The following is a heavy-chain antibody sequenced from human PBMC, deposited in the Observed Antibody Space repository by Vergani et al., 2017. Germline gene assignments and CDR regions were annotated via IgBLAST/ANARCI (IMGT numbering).Heavy chain of an antibody. D-gene: IGHD3-22*01. CDR3: ARDLFYYDSSGYYSGFFDY. V-gene: IGHV3-21*01. CDR1: GFTFSSYS. J-gene: IGHJ4*02. Sequence: EVQLVESGGGLVKPGGSLRLSSAASGFTFSSYSMNWVRQAPGKGLEWVSSISSSSSYIYYAASVKGRFTISRDNAKNSLYLQMNSLRAEDTAVYYCARDLFYYDSSGYYSGFFDYWGQGTLVTVSS. CDR2: ISSSSSYI.